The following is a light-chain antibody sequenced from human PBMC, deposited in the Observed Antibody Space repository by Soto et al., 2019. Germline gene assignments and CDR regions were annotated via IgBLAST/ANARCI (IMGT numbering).Light chain of an antibody. J-gene: IGLJ1*01. CDR3: NSYTGSATPYV. CDR1: SSDVGGYNY. V-gene: IGLV2-14*03. Sequence: QLVLTQPASVSGSPGQSITISCTGTSSDVGGYNYVSWYQHHPDKAPKLVIYDVTNRPSGVSNRFSGSKAGNTASLTISGLQAEDEADYYCNSYTGSATPYVFGTGTKVTVL. CDR2: DVT.